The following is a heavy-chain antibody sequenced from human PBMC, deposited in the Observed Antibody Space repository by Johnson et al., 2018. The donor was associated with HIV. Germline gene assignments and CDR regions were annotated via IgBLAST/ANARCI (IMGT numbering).Heavy chain of an antibody. Sequence: QVQLVESVGGLVQPGRSLRLSCAASGFTFSSYAMHWVRQAPGKGLEWVAVIWYDGSNKYYADSVKGRFTVSRDTSKNTLYLQMNSLRAEDTAVYYCAKPVVPAGDDLDMYEFAFDIWGQGTMVTVSS. CDR1: GFTFSSYA. CDR2: IWYDGSNK. V-gene: IGHV3-30*18. CDR3: AKPVVPAGDDLDMYEFAFDI. J-gene: IGHJ3*02. D-gene: IGHD2-2*01.